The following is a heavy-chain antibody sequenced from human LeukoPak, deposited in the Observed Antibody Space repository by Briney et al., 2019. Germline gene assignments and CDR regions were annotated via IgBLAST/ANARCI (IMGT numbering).Heavy chain of an antibody. CDR1: GFTFSSYG. CDR3: ARDTGPATAIYDY. D-gene: IGHD2-2*02. J-gene: IGHJ4*02. V-gene: IGHV3-30*02. Sequence: GGSLRLSCAASGFTFSSYGMHWVRQAPGKGLEWVAFIRYDGSNKYYADSVKGRFTISRDNSKNTLYLQMNSLRAEDTAVYYCARDTGPATAIYDYWGQGTLVTVSS. CDR2: IRYDGSNK.